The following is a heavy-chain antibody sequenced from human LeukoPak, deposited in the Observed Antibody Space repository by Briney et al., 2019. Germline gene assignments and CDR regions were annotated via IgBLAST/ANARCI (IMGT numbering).Heavy chain of an antibody. CDR3: AKGSKEVLFTRDHYMDV. CDR1: GFTFSSFS. D-gene: IGHD3-3*01. CDR2: ISSSSSYI. J-gene: IGHJ6*03. V-gene: IGHV3-21*01. Sequence: PGGSLRLSCAASGFTFSSFSMNWVRQAPGKGLEWVSSISSSSSYIYYADSVKGRFTISRDNSKNTLYLQMNSLRAEDTAVYYCAKGSKEVLFTRDHYMDVWGKGTTVTISS.